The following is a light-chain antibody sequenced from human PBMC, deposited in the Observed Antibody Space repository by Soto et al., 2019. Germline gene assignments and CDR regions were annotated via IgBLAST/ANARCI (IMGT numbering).Light chain of an antibody. CDR3: MQVLHAPFT. Sequence: DIVLTQSTLSLPVTPGEPASISCRSSQSLLHSNGYNYLAWFLQKAGQSPQLLIYLASSRASGVPDRFSGSGSGTDFTLKISRVEAEDVGVYYCMQVLHAPFTFGGGTKVDI. CDR1: QSLLHSNGYNY. J-gene: IGKJ4*01. CDR2: LAS. V-gene: IGKV2-28*01.